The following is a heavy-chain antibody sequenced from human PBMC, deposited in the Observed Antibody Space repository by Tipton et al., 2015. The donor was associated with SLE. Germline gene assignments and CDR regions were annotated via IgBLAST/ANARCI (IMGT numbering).Heavy chain of an antibody. Sequence: LRLSCTVSGGSISSGSYYWSWIRQPAGKGLEWIGRIYSSGRTNYNPSLRSRVTISVDTSKNQFSLKLSSVTAADTAVYYCARGRWYFDLWGRGTLVTVSS. CDR3: ARGRWYFDL. CDR1: GGSISSGSYY. J-gene: IGHJ2*01. CDR2: IYSSGRT. V-gene: IGHV4-61*02.